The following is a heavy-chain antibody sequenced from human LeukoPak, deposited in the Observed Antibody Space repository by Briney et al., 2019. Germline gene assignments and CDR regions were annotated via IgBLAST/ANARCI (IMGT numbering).Heavy chain of an antibody. CDR2: ISYDGSNK. V-gene: IGHV3-30*18. CDR1: GFTFSSYG. J-gene: IGHJ6*02. D-gene: IGHD2-15*01. Sequence: GRSLRLSCAASGFTFSSYGMHWVRQAPGKGLEWVAVISYDGSNKYYADSVKGRFTISRDNSKNTLYLQMNSLRAEDTAVYYCAKAYKTLLYYYYYGMDVWGQGTTVTVSS. CDR3: AKAYKTLLYYYYYGMDV.